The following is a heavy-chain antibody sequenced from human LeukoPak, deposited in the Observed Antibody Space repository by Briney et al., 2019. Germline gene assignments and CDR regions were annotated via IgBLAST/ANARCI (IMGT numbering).Heavy chain of an antibody. CDR3: ARGGAYYYDSSEEAFDI. J-gene: IGHJ3*02. V-gene: IGHV1-18*01. CDR2: ISAYNGNT. Sequence: ASVKVSCKASGYTFTSYGISWVRQAPGQGLEWMGWISAYNGNTNYAQKFQGRVTITADKSTSTAYMELSSLRSEDTAVYYCARGGAYYYDSSEEAFDIWGQGTMVTVSS. D-gene: IGHD3-22*01. CDR1: GYTFTSYG.